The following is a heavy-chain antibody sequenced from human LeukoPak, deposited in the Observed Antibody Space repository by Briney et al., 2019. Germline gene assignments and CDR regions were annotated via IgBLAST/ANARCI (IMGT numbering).Heavy chain of an antibody. CDR2: IIPIFGTA. D-gene: IGHD6-6*01. V-gene: IGHV1-69*05. Sequence: SVKVSCKASGGTFSSYAISWVRQAPRQGLEWTGEIIPIFGTANYAQKFQGRVTITTDESTSTAYMELSSLRSEDTAVYYCARSELVPPYYYYYYMDVWGKGTTVTVSS. J-gene: IGHJ6*03. CDR1: GGTFSSYA. CDR3: ARSELVPPYYYYYYMDV.